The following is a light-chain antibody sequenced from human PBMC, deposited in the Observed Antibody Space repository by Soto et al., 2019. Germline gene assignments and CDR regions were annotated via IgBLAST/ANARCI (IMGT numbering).Light chain of an antibody. Sequence: EIVMTQSPATLSVSPGERATLSCRASQSVSSNLAWYQQKPGQAPRLLIYGASTRATGIPARFSGSGSGTEFTITIISLQYEDFSVYYCQQYNDCPSWTFGQGTKVEIK. CDR2: GAS. CDR3: QQYNDCPSWT. J-gene: IGKJ1*01. V-gene: IGKV3-15*01. CDR1: QSVSSN.